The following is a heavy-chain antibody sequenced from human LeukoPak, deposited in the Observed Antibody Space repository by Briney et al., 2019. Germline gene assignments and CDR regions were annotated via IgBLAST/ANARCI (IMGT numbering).Heavy chain of an antibody. V-gene: IGHV3-21*01. CDR2: ISSSSSYI. CDR1: GFTFSSYS. Sequence: GGSLRLSCAASGFTFSSYSMNWVRQAPGKGLEWVSSISSSSSYIYYADSVKGRFTISRDNAKNSLYLRMNSLRAEDMAVYYCAVDFWSGTRDYWGQGTLVTVS. J-gene: IGHJ4*02. D-gene: IGHD3-3*01. CDR3: AVDFWSGTRDY.